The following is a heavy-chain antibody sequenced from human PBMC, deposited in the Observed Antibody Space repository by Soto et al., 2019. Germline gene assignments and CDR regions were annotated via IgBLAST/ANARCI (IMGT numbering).Heavy chain of an antibody. J-gene: IGHJ5*02. CDR2: IYSDGTP. CDR3: TRAADH. CDR1: GFTVSSTY. V-gene: IGHV3-53*01. Sequence: EVQLVESGGGLIQPGGSLRLSCVASGFTVSSTYITWVRQAPGKGLEWVSVIYSDGTPFYTDSVKGRFTISRDNSMNMLFLQMNSLRAEDTAVYYCTRAADHWGQGTLVTVSS.